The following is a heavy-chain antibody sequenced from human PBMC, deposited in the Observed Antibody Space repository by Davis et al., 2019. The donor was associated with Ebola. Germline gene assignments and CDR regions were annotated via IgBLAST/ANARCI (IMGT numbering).Heavy chain of an antibody. CDR2: IYPGDSET. J-gene: IGHJ4*02. CDR3: ARMGKSYYDSLWDY. Sequence: GESLKISCKGSGYSFTSYWIAWVRQMPGKGLEWMGIIYPGDSETRYSPSFRGQVTISADKSFSTAYLQWSGLKASDTAMYYCARMGKSYYDSLWDYWGQGTLVTVSS. CDR1: GYSFTSYW. D-gene: IGHD3-10*01. V-gene: IGHV5-51*01.